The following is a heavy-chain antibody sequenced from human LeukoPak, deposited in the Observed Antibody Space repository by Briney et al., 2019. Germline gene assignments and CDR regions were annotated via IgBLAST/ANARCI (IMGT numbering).Heavy chain of an antibody. V-gene: IGHV4-34*01. D-gene: IGHD3-22*01. CDR3: ARLLRGYDSSGYYIYFQH. Sequence: SETLSLTCAVYGGSFSGYYWSWIRQPPGKGLEWIGEINHSGSTNYNPSLKSRVTISVDTSKNQFSLKLSSVTAADTAVYYCARLLRGYDSSGYYIYFQHWGQGTLVTVSS. CDR1: GGSFSGYY. J-gene: IGHJ1*01. CDR2: INHSGST.